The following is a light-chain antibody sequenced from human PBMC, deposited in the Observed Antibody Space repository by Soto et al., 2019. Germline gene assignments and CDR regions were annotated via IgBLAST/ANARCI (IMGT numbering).Light chain of an antibody. CDR1: QDISSH. CDR3: QQVNGYPHT. Sequence: DVQLTQSPSFLSASVGDRVTITCRASQDISSHLAWYQQIPGKGPKLLIYAASTLQSGVPSRFSGSGSGTEFTLAISSLQSEDFATSHCQQVNGYPHTFGQGTKLEIK. V-gene: IGKV1-9*01. J-gene: IGKJ2*01. CDR2: AAS.